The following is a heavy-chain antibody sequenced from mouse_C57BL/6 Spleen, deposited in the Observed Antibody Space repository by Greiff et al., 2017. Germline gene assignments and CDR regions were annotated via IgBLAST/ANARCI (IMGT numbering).Heavy chain of an antibody. D-gene: IGHD1-1*01. V-gene: IGHV3-6*01. CDR3: ARDDYGLFDY. CDR2: ISYDGSN. CDR1: GYSITSGYY. J-gene: IGHJ2*01. Sequence: EVKLMESGPGLVKPSQSLSLTCSVTGYSITSGYYWNWIRQFPGNKLEWMGYISYDGSNNYNPSLKNRISITRDTSKNQFFLKLNSVTTEDTATYYCARDDYGLFDYWGQGTTLTVSS.